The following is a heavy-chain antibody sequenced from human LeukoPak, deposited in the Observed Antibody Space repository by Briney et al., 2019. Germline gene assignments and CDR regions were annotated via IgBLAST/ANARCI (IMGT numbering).Heavy chain of an antibody. J-gene: IGHJ6*02. CDR1: GFTFSTYG. Sequence: GGSLRLSCAASGFTFSTYGMHWVRQAPGKGLEWVAVTSYDGSNKYYGDAVKGRFTISRDNSKNTMYLQMNSMRAEDTAVYYCAKDYYDCETGCYHYYYGMDVWGQGTTVTVSS. CDR2: TSYDGSNK. V-gene: IGHV3-30*18. D-gene: IGHD3-3*01. CDR3: AKDYYDCETGCYHYYYGMDV.